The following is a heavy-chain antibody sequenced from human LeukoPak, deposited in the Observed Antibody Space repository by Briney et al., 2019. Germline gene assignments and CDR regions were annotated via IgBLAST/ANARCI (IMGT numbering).Heavy chain of an antibody. CDR2: MNPNSGNT. CDR3: ARLAAAGGRLYYYYMGV. Sequence: ASVKVSCKASGYTFTSYDINWVRQATGQGLEWMGWMNPNSGNTGYAQKFQGRVTMTRNTSISTAYMELSNLRSEDTAVYYCARLAAAGGRLYYYYMGVWGKGTTVTISS. CDR1: GYTFTSYD. D-gene: IGHD6-13*01. J-gene: IGHJ6*03. V-gene: IGHV1-8*01.